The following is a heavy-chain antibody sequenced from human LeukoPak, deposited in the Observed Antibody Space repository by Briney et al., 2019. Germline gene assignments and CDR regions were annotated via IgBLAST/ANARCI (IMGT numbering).Heavy chain of an antibody. CDR3: VRAGGSSWSDF. J-gene: IGHJ4*02. CDR2: INQDGSEN. CDR1: GFTFSSYW. Sequence: PGGSLRLSCAASGFTFSSYWMSWVRQSPGKGLEWVANINQDGSENHYVYSVKGRFTISRDNAKNSVFVQMNGLRVEDTAVYYCVRAGGSSWSDFWGQGTLVTVSS. D-gene: IGHD6-13*01. V-gene: IGHV3-7*01.